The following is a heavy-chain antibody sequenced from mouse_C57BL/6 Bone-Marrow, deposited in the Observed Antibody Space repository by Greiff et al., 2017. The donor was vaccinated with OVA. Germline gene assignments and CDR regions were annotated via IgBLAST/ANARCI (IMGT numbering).Heavy chain of an antibody. D-gene: IGHD2-5*01. V-gene: IGHV1-50*01. CDR3: ARDSNYGDWYFDV. CDR2: IDPSDSYT. CDR1: GYTFTSYW. Sequence: QVQLKQPGAELVKPGASVKLSCKASGYTFTSYWMQWVKQRPGQGLEWIGEIDPSDSYTNYNQKFKGKATLTVDTSSSTAYMQLSSLTSEDSAVYYCARDSNYGDWYFDVWGTGTTLTVSS. J-gene: IGHJ1*03.